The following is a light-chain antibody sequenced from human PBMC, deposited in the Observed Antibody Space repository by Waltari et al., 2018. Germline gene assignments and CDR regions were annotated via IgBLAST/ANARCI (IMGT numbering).Light chain of an antibody. J-gene: IGKJ1*01. CDR1: RGIGTS. Sequence: EVVMTQSPPTVSVSPGESVSFSCRDSRGIGTSLVWYQQKPGQAPRPLIFGASTRVAGIPPRFSGNGSGTEFTLTITSLQSEDLAVYVCQQYNNWPTWTFGQGTKVEIK. CDR3: QQYNNWPTWT. V-gene: IGKV3-15*01. CDR2: GAS.